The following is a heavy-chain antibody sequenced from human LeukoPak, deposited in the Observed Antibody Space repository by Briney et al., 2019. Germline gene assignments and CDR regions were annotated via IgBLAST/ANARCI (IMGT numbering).Heavy chain of an antibody. CDR1: GYTFTGYY. D-gene: IGHD3-22*01. J-gene: IGHJ4*02. CDR3: ASLYYDSSGYYYGLRY. Sequence: GASVKVSCKASGYTFTGYYMHWVRQAPGQGLEWMGWINPNSGGTNYAQKFQGRVTMTRDTSISTAYMELSSLRSEDTAVYYCASLYYDSSGYYYGLRYWGQGTLVTVSS. CDR2: INPNSGGT. V-gene: IGHV1-2*02.